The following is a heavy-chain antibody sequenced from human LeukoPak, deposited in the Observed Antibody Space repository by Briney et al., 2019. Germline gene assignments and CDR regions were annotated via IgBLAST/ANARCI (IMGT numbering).Heavy chain of an antibody. CDR2: ISYDGSNK. CDR1: GFTFSSYA. CDR3: AKGQGGSPHFQH. D-gene: IGHD1-26*01. V-gene: IGHV3-30*04. Sequence: PGGSLRLSCAASGFTFSSYAMHWVRQAPGKGLEWVAVISYDGSNKYYADSVKGRFTISRDNSKNTLYLQMNSLRAEDTAVYFCAKGQGGSPHFQHWGQGTLVSVSS. J-gene: IGHJ1*01.